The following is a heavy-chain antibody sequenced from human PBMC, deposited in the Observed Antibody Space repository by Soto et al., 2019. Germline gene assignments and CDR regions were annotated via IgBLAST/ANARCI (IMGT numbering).Heavy chain of an antibody. Sequence: LTCTDPGRTFNVNADVLYLSWIRQPPGKGLEWIGSIDNGGNTHYNAPLKSRVIISADTSKNQFSLSLNSVTAADTAVYYCVKRSLLMAPTWGQGIQVTVSS. D-gene: IGHD1-26*01. V-gene: IGHV4-39*01. J-gene: IGHJ4*02. CDR3: VKRSLLMAPT. CDR2: IDNGGNT. CDR1: GRTFNVNADVLY.